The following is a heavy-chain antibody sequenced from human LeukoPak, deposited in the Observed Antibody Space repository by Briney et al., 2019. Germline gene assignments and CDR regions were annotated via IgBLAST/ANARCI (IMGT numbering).Heavy chain of an antibody. CDR1: GFTFSSYA. CDR3: AKGLYCSGGSCYNYFDY. D-gene: IGHD2-15*01. CDR2: ISGSGCNT. Sequence: GGSLSLSCAASGFTFSSYAMSWVRQAPGGGLEWVSAISGSGCNTYYGDCVEGRFPISRDNSKNTLYMQMNSLRPEDTAVYYCAKGLYCSGGSCYNYFDYWGQGTLVTVSS. J-gene: IGHJ4*02. V-gene: IGHV3-23*01.